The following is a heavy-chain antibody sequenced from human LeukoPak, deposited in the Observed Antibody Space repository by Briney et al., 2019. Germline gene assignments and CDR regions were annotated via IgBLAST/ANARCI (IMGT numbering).Heavy chain of an antibody. CDR1: GFPISSGHY. Sequence: PSETLSLTCSVSGFPISSGHYWGWIRQPPGKGLEWIGSLYHTGRTSYNPSLKSRATLAVDTSEKPFSLTMTSLTAADTAVYYCVRGHRLVSPSPSFDYWGPGALVSVSS. CDR3: VRGHRLVSPSPSFDY. CDR2: LYHTGRT. D-gene: IGHD6-19*01. V-gene: IGHV4-38-2*02. J-gene: IGHJ4*02.